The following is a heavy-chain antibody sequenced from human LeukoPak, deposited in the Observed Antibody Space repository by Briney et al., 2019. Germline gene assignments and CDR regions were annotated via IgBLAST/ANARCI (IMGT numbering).Heavy chain of an antibody. CDR3: ARVGRGDHTWGSYYCDH. CDR2: ISSSGST. D-gene: IGHD3-16*01. V-gene: IGHV4-59*01. J-gene: IGHJ4*02. Sequence: PSETLSLTCSVSGDSFNRYHWSWVRQPPGKGLEWIGYISSSGSTSYNPSLKSRVTISVDTSKNQFSLKLNSVSAADTAIYYCARVGRGDHTWGSYYCDHWGRGTLVSVSS. CDR1: GDSFNRYH.